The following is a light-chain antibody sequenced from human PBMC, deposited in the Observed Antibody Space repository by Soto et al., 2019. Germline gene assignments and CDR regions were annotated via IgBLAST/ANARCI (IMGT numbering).Light chain of an antibody. V-gene: IGLV2-14*01. Sequence: QSVLTQPASVSGSPGQSITISCTGTSSDVGGYNYVSWYQQHPGKAPKLMIYEVSNRPSGVSNRFSGSKSGNTASLTISGLQAEDEADYYCSSHTSRNTLDYVFGTGTKVTVL. CDR2: EVS. CDR1: SSDVGGYNY. J-gene: IGLJ1*01. CDR3: SSHTSRNTLDYV.